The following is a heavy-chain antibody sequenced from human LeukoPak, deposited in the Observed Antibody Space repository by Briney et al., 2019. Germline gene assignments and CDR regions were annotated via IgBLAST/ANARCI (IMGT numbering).Heavy chain of an antibody. J-gene: IGHJ6*02. Sequence: GGSLRLSCVGTGFTFSRDWMSWVRQAPGKGLEWVANINRDGSEKFYEDSAKGRFAISRDNVKNSLYLQVSSLRAEDTAVYYCARYGHQYGMDVWGQGTTVTVSS. D-gene: IGHD3-10*01. CDR3: ARYGHQYGMDV. CDR1: GFTFSRDW. V-gene: IGHV3-7*05. CDR2: INRDGSEK.